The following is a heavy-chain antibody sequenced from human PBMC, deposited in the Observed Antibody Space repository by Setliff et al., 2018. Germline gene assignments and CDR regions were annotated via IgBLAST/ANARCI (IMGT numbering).Heavy chain of an antibody. D-gene: IGHD6-13*01. Sequence: GGSLRLSCVASGITFSDAWMTWVRQAPGKGLEWVGRIKKKTDGGTTDYAAPVKGRFTISRDDSKNTLYLQMNSLKTEDTAVYYCTTLYSSSWDPTDGFDYWGQGTLVTVSS. J-gene: IGHJ4*02. CDR2: IKKKTDGGTT. CDR1: GITFSDAW. CDR3: TTLYSSSWDPTDGFDY. V-gene: IGHV3-15*01.